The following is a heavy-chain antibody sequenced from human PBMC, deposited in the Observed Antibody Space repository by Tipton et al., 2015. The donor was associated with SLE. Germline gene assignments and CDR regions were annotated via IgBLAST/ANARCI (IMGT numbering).Heavy chain of an antibody. CDR2: IYYSGST. V-gene: IGHV4-59*01. D-gene: IGHD2-15*01. J-gene: IGHJ3*01. Sequence: GLVKPAETLSLTCTVSGGSIRSYYWSWIRQPPGKGLEWIGYIYYSGSTKYNPSLKSRVTISVDTSKNQFSLKMGSVTSTDTAVYYCASYPDSRGPLLDAFDFWGQGTMVTVSS. CDR3: ASYPDSRGPLLDAFDF. CDR1: GGSIRSYY.